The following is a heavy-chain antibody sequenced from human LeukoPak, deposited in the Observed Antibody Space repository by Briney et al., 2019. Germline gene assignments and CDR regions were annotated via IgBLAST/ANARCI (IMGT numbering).Heavy chain of an antibody. V-gene: IGHV1-69*04. CDR3: EVVAASQDAFDI. Sequence: SVKVSCKASGGTFSSYAISWVRQAPGQGLEWMGRIIPILGIANYAQKFQGRVTITADKSTSTAYMELSSLRSEDTAVYYCEVVAASQDAFDIWGQGTMVTVSS. CDR2: IIPILGIA. CDR1: GGTFSSYA. D-gene: IGHD2-15*01. J-gene: IGHJ3*02.